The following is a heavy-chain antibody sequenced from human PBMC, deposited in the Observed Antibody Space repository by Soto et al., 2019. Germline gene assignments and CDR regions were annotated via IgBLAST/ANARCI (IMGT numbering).Heavy chain of an antibody. CDR1: GDSVSSNSVA. CDR2: TYYRSKWYN. V-gene: IGHV6-1*01. D-gene: IGHD2-2*01. Sequence: PSQTLSLTCAISGDSVSSNSVAWNWIRQSPSRGLEWLGRTYYRSKWYNDYAVSVKSRITINPDTSKNQFSLQLNSVTPEDTAVYYCARTLAYCSSTSCYAPWFDSWGQGTLVTVS. J-gene: IGHJ5*01. CDR3: ARTLAYCSSTSCYAPWFDS.